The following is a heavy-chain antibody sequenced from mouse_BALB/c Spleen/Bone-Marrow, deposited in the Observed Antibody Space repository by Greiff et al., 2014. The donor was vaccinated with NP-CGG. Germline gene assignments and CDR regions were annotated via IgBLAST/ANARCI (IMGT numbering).Heavy chain of an antibody. CDR1: DSEVSPIAY. J-gene: IGHJ4*01. Sequence: QVHVKQSXSEQRSPGSSVKLSCKDFDSEVSPIAYMSWVRQKPGHGFEWIGDILPSIGRTIYGEKFEDKATLDADTVSNTAYLGLNRLTSEDSAIYYGARRGSSGAMDYWGQGTSVTVSS. CDR2: ILPSIGRT. CDR3: ARRGSSGAMDY. V-gene: IGHV15-2*02.